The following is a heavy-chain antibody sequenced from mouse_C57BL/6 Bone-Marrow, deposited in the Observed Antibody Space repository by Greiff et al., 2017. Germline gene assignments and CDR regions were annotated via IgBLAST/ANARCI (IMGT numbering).Heavy chain of an antibody. CDR2: IYPRSGNT. J-gene: IGHJ3*01. CDR1: GYTFTSYG. V-gene: IGHV1-81*01. CDR3: AGSGDCYYGNPRFDY. Sequence: VQVVESGAELARPGASVKLSCKASGYTFTSYGISWVKQRTGQGLEWIGEIYPRSGNTYYNEKFKGKATLTADKSSSTAYMELRSLTSEDSAVYFCAGSGDCYYGNPRFDYWGQGTLVTVSA. D-gene: IGHD2-1*01.